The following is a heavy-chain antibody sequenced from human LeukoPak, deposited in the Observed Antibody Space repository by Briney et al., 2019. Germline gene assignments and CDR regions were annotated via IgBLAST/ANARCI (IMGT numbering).Heavy chain of an antibody. J-gene: IGHJ4*02. D-gene: IGHD2-2*01. CDR3: ARIDIVVVPSTTFDS. Sequence: SETLSLTCTVSGGPLSSTSYYWGWIRQPPGKGLEWIGSINYSGNTYYNPSLKSRVTISVDTSKNQFSLKLSSVTAADTAVYYCARIDIVVVPSTTFDSWGQGTLVTVSS. V-gene: IGHV4-39*01. CDR2: INYSGNT. CDR1: GGPLSSTSYY.